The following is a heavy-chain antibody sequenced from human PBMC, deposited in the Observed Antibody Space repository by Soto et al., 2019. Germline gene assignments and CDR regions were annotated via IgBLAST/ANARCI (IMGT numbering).Heavy chain of an antibody. CDR1: GGSISSGDSS. Sequence: HLQLQESGAGLVKPSQTLSLTCAVSGGSISSGDSSWTWIRQPPGKGLELIGYMWHSGSTYYNPYPKSRVTISVDRATNQFSLKLSSVTAAYTAVYYCARSLVYYYESRGGAAVDVWGQGTMVSVSS. D-gene: IGHD3-22*01. J-gene: IGHJ3*01. CDR3: ARSLVYYYESRGGAAVDV. CDR2: MWHSGST. V-gene: IGHV4-30-2*01.